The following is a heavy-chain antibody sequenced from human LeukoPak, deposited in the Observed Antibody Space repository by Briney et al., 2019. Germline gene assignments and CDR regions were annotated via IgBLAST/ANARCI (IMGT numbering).Heavy chain of an antibody. Sequence: PGGSLRLSCAASGFTFSSYSMNWVRQAPGKGLEWVSSISSSSSSYIYYADSVKGRFTISRDNAKNSLYLQMNSLRAEDTAVYYCARDLDNWNYVDWGQGTLVSVSS. J-gene: IGHJ4*02. CDR1: GFTFSSYS. CDR3: ARDLDNWNYVD. CDR2: ISSSSSSYI. V-gene: IGHV3-21*01. D-gene: IGHD1-7*01.